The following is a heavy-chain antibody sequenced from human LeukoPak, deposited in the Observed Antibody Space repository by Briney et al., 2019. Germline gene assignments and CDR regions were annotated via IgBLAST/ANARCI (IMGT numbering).Heavy chain of an antibody. CDR1: GFTFSSYS. CDR3: AKTGDYFDSSDYYRPDAFDI. V-gene: IGHV3-21*04. Sequence: GGSLRLSCAASGFTFSSYSMNWVRQAPGKGLEWVSSISSSSSYIYYADSVKGRFTTSRDKSNNTLYLQMNSLRAEDTALYYCAKTGDYFDSSDYYRPDAFDIWGQGTMVTVSS. D-gene: IGHD3-22*01. J-gene: IGHJ3*02. CDR2: ISSSSSYI.